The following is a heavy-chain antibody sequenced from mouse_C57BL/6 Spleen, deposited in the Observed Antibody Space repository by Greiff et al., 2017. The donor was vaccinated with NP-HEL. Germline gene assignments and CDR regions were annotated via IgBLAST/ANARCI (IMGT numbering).Heavy chain of an antibody. Sequence: EVQLVESGGGLVKPGGSLKLSCAASGFTFSSYAMSWVRQTPEKRLEWVATISDGGSYTYYPDNVKGRFTISSDNATNNLYLQLSHLKPEDTSMYYCASDGDYVGFAYWGHGTLVTVSA. CDR3: ASDGDYVGFAY. J-gene: IGHJ3*01. D-gene: IGHD2-13*01. CDR1: GFTFSSYA. CDR2: ISDGGSYT. V-gene: IGHV5-4*01.